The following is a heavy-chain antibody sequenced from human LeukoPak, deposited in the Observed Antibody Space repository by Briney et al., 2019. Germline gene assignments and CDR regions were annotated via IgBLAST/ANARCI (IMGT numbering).Heavy chain of an antibody. D-gene: IGHD6-13*01. CDR1: GFTFSSYA. V-gene: IGHV3-23*01. Sequence: GGSLRLSCAASGFTFSSYAMSWVRQAPGKGLEWVSSISGNGGSTYYADSVKGRFTISRDFSKNTLYLQMNSLRAEDTAVYYCAKDYMAAADRGNYDGFDIWGQGTKVTVSS. CDR2: ISGNGGST. J-gene: IGHJ3*02. CDR3: AKDYMAAADRGNYDGFDI.